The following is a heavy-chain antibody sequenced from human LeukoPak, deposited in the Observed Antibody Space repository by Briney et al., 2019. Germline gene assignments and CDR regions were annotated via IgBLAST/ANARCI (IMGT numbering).Heavy chain of an antibody. CDR3: ARERQYYGSGSYYNLPSWFDP. CDR1: GDTFTGYY. V-gene: IGHV1-2*02. CDR2: ISPNSGGT. Sequence: ASVKVSCKASGDTFTGYYMHWVRQAPGQGLEWMGWISPNSGGTNYAQKFQGRVTMTRDTSISTAYMELSRLRPDDTAVYYCARERQYYGSGSYYNLPSWFDPWGQGTLVTVSS. J-gene: IGHJ5*02. D-gene: IGHD3-10*01.